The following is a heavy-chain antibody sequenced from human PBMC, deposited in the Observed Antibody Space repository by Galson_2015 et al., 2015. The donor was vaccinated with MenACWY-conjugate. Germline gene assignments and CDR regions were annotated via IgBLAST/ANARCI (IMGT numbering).Heavy chain of an antibody. Sequence: SLTLSCAASGFSFSSSASTWVRQAPGTGLAWVSVSSSNGHSTNYADSAQGRFTISRDNSKNPLHLQMNHLRAEGPALYFCAKVSPGGWYWDYWGQGSLVTVSS. CDR2: SSSNGHST. CDR1: GFSFSSSA. V-gene: IGHV3-23*01. J-gene: IGHJ4*02. D-gene: IGHD6-19*01. CDR3: AKVSPGGWYWDY.